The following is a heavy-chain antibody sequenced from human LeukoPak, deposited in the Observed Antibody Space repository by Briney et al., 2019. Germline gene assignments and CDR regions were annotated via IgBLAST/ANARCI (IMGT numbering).Heavy chain of an antibody. CDR2: IWYDGSEK. V-gene: IGHV3-33*06. D-gene: IGHD6-19*01. Sequence: GGSLRLSCAASGFTFRTYGMHCVRRAPGKGLEWVAVIWYDGSEKYYADSVKGRFTISRDSFKNTLYLQMDSLRVEDTAVYYCAKDLGSGWYYFDNWGQGTLVTVSS. CDR1: GFTFRTYG. J-gene: IGHJ4*02. CDR3: AKDLGSGWYYFDN.